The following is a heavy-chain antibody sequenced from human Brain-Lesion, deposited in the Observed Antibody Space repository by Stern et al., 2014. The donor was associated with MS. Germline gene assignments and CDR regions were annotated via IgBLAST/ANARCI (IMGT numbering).Heavy chain of an antibody. Sequence: VQLLESGAEVKKPGASVKVSCKASGYTFIRYAMQGVRQAPGQRLEWMGRINGVDDKTKYSHKFQGRVTITRDTSANTVYMELSSLRSEDTAVYYCARDDHRDSSGHYAPFDYWGQGTRVTVSS. D-gene: IGHD3-22*01. CDR3: ARDDHRDSSGHYAPFDY. CDR2: INGVDDKT. J-gene: IGHJ4*02. V-gene: IGHV1-3*01. CDR1: GYTFIRYA.